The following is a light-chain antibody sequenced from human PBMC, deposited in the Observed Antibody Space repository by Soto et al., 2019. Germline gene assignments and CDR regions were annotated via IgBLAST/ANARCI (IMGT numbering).Light chain of an antibody. CDR1: SSDVGGYNY. Sequence: QSVLTQRPSASGSPGQSVTISCTGTSSDVGGYNYVSWYQQHPGKAPKLMIFEVSKRSSGVPDRFSGSKSGNTASLTVSGLQAEDEADYYCSSYATNYNYVFGTGTKVTVL. V-gene: IGLV2-8*01. J-gene: IGLJ1*01. CDR3: SSYATNYNYV. CDR2: EVS.